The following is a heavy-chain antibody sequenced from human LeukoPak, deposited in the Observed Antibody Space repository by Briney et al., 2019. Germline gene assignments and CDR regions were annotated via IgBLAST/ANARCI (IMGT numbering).Heavy chain of an antibody. Sequence: GGSLRLSCAASGFTFSSYAMSWVRQAPGKGLEWVSAISGSGGSTYYADSVKGRFTISRDNSKNTPYLQMNSLRAEDTAVYYCAKGGRWAAAGTVDYWGQGTLVTVSS. CDR2: ISGSGGST. J-gene: IGHJ4*02. D-gene: IGHD6-13*01. CDR1: GFTFSSYA. V-gene: IGHV3-23*01. CDR3: AKGGRWAAAGTVDY.